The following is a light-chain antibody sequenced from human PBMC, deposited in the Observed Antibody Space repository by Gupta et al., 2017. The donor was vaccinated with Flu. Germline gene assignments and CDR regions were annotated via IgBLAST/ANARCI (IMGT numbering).Light chain of an antibody. CDR2: GAT. CDR3: QQYGCSRYS. J-gene: IGKJ2*03. CDR1: QSVSSSY. Sequence: IVFTQSPATLSLSLGERATLSCRASQSVSSSYVAWYQQKPGHAPRLLIYGATSRAHGIPDMCSGRGARTVFIPTSSRLEHEDVAFYYCQQYGCSRYSFGQGTKLEIK. V-gene: IGKV3-20*01.